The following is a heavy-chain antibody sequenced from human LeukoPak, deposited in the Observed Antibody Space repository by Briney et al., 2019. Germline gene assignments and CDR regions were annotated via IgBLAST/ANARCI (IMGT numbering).Heavy chain of an antibody. Sequence: SVKVSCKASGYTFTSYDINWVRQATGQGLEWMGGIIPIFGTANHAQKFQGRVTITADESTSTAYMELSSLRSEDTAVYYCARVSSGGSWGQGTLVTVSS. CDR3: ARVSSGGS. D-gene: IGHD2-15*01. V-gene: IGHV1-69*13. J-gene: IGHJ4*02. CDR2: IIPIFGTA. CDR1: GYTFTSYD.